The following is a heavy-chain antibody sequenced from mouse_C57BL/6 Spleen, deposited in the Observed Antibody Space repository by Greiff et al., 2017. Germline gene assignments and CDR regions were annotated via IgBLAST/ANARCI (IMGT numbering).Heavy chain of an antibody. J-gene: IGHJ1*03. D-gene: IGHD2-10*02. V-gene: IGHV1-54*01. Sequence: QVQLKQSGAELVRPGTSVKVSCKASGYAFTNYLIEWVKQRPGQGLEWIGLINPGSGGTNYNEKFKGKATLTAAKSSSTAYMQLSRLTAEDSADYFGAKRGMYGNYWYFDVWGTGTTVTVSS. CDR2: INPGSGGT. CDR3: AKRGMYGNYWYFDV. CDR1: GYAFTNYL.